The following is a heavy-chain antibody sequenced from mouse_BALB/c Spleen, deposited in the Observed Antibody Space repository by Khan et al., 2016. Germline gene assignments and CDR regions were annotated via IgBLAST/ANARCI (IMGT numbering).Heavy chain of an antibody. Sequence: EVQLQEPGPGLVKPSQSLSLTCTVTGYSITSDYAWNWIRQFPGNKLEWMGYISYSGSTSYNPSLKSRISITRDTSKNQFFLQLNSVTTEDTATYYCARRRRVSTTVLDYWGQGTTLTVSS. D-gene: IGHD1-1*01. V-gene: IGHV3-2*02. J-gene: IGHJ2*01. CDR1: GYSITSDYA. CDR3: ARRRRVSTTVLDY. CDR2: ISYSGST.